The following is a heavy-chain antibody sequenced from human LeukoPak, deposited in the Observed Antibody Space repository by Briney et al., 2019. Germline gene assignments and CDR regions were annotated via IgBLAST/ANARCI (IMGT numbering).Heavy chain of an antibody. CDR3: AKVKGEVIGAFDI. Sequence: GRSLRLSCAASRFTFSSYGMHWVRQAPGKGLEWVVVISYDGNNRYCADSVKGRFTISRYNSKNTLYLQMNSLRAEDTAVYYCAKVKGEVIGAFDIWGQGTMVTVSS. CDR2: ISYDGNNR. J-gene: IGHJ3*02. CDR1: RFTFSSYG. D-gene: IGHD3-16*01. V-gene: IGHV3-30*18.